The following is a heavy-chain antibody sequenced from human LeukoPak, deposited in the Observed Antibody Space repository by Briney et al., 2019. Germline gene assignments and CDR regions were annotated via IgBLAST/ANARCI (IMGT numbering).Heavy chain of an antibody. CDR3: ARDMRGPIDY. D-gene: IGHD3-10*01. V-gene: IGHV3-53*01. CDR1: GFTVSSNY. Sequence: GGSLRLSCAASGFTVSSNYMSWVRQAPGKRLEWVSVIYSGGSTYYADSVKGRFTISRDNSKNTLYLQMNSLRAEDTAVYYCARDMRGPIDYWGQGTLVTVSS. CDR2: IYSGGST. J-gene: IGHJ4*02.